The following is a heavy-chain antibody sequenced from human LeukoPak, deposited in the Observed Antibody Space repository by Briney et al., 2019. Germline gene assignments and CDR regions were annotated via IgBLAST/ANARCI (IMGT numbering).Heavy chain of an antibody. CDR1: GYSFTSYW. CDR2: IYPGDSDT. J-gene: IGHJ3*02. Sequence: GESLKISCKGSGYSFTSYWIGWVRQMPGKSLEWMGIIYPGDSDTRYSPSFQGQVTISADKSISTAYLQWSSLKASDTAMYYCAGSSGSYFPRDAFDIWGQGTMVTVSS. V-gene: IGHV5-51*01. D-gene: IGHD1-26*01. CDR3: AGSSGSYFPRDAFDI.